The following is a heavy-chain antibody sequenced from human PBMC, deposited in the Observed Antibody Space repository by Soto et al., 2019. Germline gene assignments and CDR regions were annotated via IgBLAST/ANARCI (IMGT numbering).Heavy chain of an antibody. V-gene: IGHV4-4*07. CDR1: GGSISSYY. Sequence: QVQLQESGPGLVKPSETLSLPGTDSGGSISSYYWSWIRQPAGKGLEWIGRVFTTGETNYKPSLKCRDAVSLDTSENHFCLQLSSVTAADAAVYYWSRGYSSSAGRTLDIWGQGTMVTVTS. D-gene: IGHD6-6*01. CDR2: VFTTGET. CDR3: SRGYSSSAGRTLDI. J-gene: IGHJ3*02.